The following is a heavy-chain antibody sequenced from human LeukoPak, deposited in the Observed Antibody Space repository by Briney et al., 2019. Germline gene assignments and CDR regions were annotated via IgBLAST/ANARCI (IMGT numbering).Heavy chain of an antibody. D-gene: IGHD2-15*01. CDR1: DGSTNSYF. CDR3: ARLLVVESRFDP. CDR2: IYASGST. V-gene: IGHV4-4*07. Sequence: SETLSLTCTVSDGSTNSYFWSWIRQPAGKGLEYIGRIYASGSTNYNPSLKSRVTMSVDTSKNQFSLKLTSVTAAGTAVYYCARLLVVESRFDPWGQGTLVTVSS. J-gene: IGHJ5*02.